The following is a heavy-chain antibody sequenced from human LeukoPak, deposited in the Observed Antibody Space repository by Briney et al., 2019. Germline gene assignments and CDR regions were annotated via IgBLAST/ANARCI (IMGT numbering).Heavy chain of an antibody. V-gene: IGHV4-59*08. J-gene: IGHJ6*02. CDR3: ARGNRYYYDSSGPSDV. Sequence: IYYSGSTNYNPSLKSRVTISVDTSKNQFSLKLSSVTAADTAVYYCARGNRYYYDSSGPSDVWGQGTTVTVSS. CDR2: IYYSGST. D-gene: IGHD3-22*01.